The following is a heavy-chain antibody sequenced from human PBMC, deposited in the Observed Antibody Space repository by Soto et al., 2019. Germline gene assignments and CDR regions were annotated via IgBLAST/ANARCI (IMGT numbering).Heavy chain of an antibody. CDR2: THYRPKWYN. CDR3: AGEFPYYESSDSYFDY. Sequence: SQTLSLTCAISGDSVSGNSAAWNWIRQSPSRGLEWLGRTHYRPKWYNDYAVSVKSRITVTPDTSKNQFSLHLNSVTPEDTAVYYCAGEFPYYESSDSYFDYWGQGALVTVSS. D-gene: IGHD3-16*01. CDR1: GDSVSGNSAA. J-gene: IGHJ4*02. V-gene: IGHV6-1*01.